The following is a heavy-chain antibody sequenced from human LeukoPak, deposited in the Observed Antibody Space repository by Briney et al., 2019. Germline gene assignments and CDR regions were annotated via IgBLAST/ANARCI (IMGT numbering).Heavy chain of an antibody. CDR2: IYYSGST. J-gene: IGHJ4*02. Sequence: SETLSLTCTVSGGSISSYYWSWIRQPPGKGLEWIGYIYYSGSTNYNPSLKSRVTISVDTSKNQFSLKLDSVTAADTAVYYCASLGGYQNGNFDFWGQGTLVTVSS. CDR1: GGSISSYY. CDR3: ASLGGYQNGNFDF. D-gene: IGHD3-16*01. V-gene: IGHV4-59*08.